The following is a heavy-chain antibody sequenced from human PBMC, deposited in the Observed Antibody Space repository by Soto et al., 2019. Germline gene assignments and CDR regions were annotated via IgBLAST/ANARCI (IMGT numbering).Heavy chain of an antibody. CDR2: INKDATT. Sequence: EVQLAESGGGFVEPGGSLRLSCVVSGFSLSRAWMDWVRQVPGKGLVWVSRINKDATTTYADSVKGRFTISRDTAKNTLYLQVNSLSAEDTALYYCAREDFWSFAWGQGTLVTVSS. CDR1: GFSLSRAW. CDR3: AREDFWSFA. D-gene: IGHD3-3*01. V-gene: IGHV3-74*01. J-gene: IGHJ5*02.